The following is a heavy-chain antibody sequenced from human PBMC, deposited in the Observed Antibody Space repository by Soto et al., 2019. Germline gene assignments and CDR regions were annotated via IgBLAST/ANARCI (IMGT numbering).Heavy chain of an antibody. CDR2: ISAYNGKT. Sequence: AASVNVSCKASGYTFTSYDISWVRQAPGQGLEWMGCISAYNGKTNSAQKFQGRVTMTTETSTRTAYMELRSLRSDDTAVYYCAKSNGDCSTTSCLTLYDMDVWGQGTTVTVSS. CDR3: AKSNGDCSTTSCLTLYDMDV. D-gene: IGHD2-2*03. V-gene: IGHV1-18*01. J-gene: IGHJ6*02. CDR1: GYTFTSYD.